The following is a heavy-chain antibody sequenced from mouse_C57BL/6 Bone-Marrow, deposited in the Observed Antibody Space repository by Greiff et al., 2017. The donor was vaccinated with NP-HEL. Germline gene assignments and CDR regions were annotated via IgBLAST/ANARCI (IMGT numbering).Heavy chain of an antibody. Sequence: VQLQQSGPELVKPGASVKMSCKASGYTFTDYYMHWAKQSHGKSLEWIGYIYPNNGGNGYIQKFKGKATLTVDKSSSTAYMELRSLTSEDSAVYYCARCTDYERDFDYWGQGTTLTVSS. CDR1: GYTFTDYY. V-gene: IGHV1-34*01. J-gene: IGHJ2*01. D-gene: IGHD2-4*01. CDR2: IYPNNGGN. CDR3: ARCTDYERDFDY.